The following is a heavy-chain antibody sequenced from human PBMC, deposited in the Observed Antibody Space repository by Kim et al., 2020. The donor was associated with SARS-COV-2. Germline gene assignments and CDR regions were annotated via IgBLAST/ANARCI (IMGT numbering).Heavy chain of an antibody. J-gene: IGHJ6*02. Sequence: GGSLRLSCAASGFTFSSYGMHWVRQAPGKGLEWVAVISYDGSNKYYADSVKGRFTISRDNSKNTLYLQMNSLRAEDTAVYYCAKDHGLRYFDWLGGSPGGMDVWGQGTTVTVSS. D-gene: IGHD3-9*01. CDR1: GFTFSSYG. V-gene: IGHV3-30*18. CDR3: AKDHGLRYFDWLGGSPGGMDV. CDR2: ISYDGSNK.